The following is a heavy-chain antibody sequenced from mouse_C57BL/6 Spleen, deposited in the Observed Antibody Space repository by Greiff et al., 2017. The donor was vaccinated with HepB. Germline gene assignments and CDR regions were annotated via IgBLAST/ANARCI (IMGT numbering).Heavy chain of an antibody. D-gene: IGHD2-5*01. V-gene: IGHV5-17*01. CDR1: GFTFSDYG. J-gene: IGHJ1*03. CDR3: ARRSNYGWYFDV. Sequence: VQLKESGGGLVKPGGSLKLSCAASGFTFSDYGMHWVRQAPEKGLEWVAYISSGSSTIYYADTVKGRFTISRDNAKNTLFLQMTSLRSEDTAMYYCARRSNYGWYFDVWGTGTTVTVSS. CDR2: ISSGSSTI.